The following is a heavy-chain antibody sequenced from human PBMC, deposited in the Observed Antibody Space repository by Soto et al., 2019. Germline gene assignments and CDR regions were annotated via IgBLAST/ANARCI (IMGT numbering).Heavy chain of an antibody. CDR3: ARGGLSTIFGVVIPPFDP. CDR2: INPSGGST. J-gene: IGHJ5*02. Sequence: QVQLVQSGAEVKKPGASVKVSCKASGYTFTSYYMHWVRQAPGQGLEWMGIINPSGGSTSYAQKLQGRVTMTRDTSTSTVYMEMSSLRSEDTVVYYCARGGLSTIFGVVIPPFDPWGQGTLVTVSS. D-gene: IGHD3-3*01. V-gene: IGHV1-46*01. CDR1: GYTFTSYY.